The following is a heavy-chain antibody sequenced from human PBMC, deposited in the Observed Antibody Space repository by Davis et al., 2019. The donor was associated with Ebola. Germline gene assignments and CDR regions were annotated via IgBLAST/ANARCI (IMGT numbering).Heavy chain of an antibody. J-gene: IGHJ5*02. Sequence: ASVKVSCKASGYTFTSYAMHWVRQAPGQRLEWMGWINAGNGNTKYSQKFQGRVTITRDTSASTAYMELSSLRSEDTAVYYCARVGWNGGPWNWFDPWGQGTLVTVSS. D-gene: IGHD1-1*01. CDR3: ARVGWNGGPWNWFDP. CDR2: INAGNGNT. CDR1: GYTFTSYA. V-gene: IGHV1-3*01.